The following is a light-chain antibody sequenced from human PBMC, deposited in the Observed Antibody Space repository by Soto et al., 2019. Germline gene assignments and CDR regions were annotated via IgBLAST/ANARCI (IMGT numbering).Light chain of an antibody. CDR3: ATWDDNVKGPV. CDR2: TNS. Sequence: QSVLTQPPSASGPPGQRVTISCSGRESNIGSNFVSWYQVVPGTAPKLLIYTNSHRPSGVPDRFSGSRSGTSASLDISGLQSDDEADYFCATWDDNVKGPVFGGGTKLTVL. V-gene: IGLV1-44*01. CDR1: ESNIGSNF. J-gene: IGLJ2*01.